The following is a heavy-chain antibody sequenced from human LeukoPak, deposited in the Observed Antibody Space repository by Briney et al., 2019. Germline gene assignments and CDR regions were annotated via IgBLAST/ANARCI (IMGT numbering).Heavy chain of an antibody. Sequence: GGSLRLSCAASGFTFNSYAMSWVREAPGKGLEWVSTVTGHAASIYYAESVKGRFTISRDNSKNTLYLQMNSLRAEDTAVYYCAKDTPPIGYASGWSGNSFDSWGQGTLDTVSS. CDR3: AKDTPPIGYASGWSGNSFDS. D-gene: IGHD6-19*01. J-gene: IGHJ4*02. V-gene: IGHV3-23*01. CDR2: VTGHAASI. CDR1: GFTFNSYA.